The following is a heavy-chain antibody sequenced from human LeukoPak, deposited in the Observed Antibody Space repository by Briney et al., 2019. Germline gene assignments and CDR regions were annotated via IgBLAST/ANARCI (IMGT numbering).Heavy chain of an antibody. CDR3: ATLGGNSAFDY. J-gene: IGHJ4*02. V-gene: IGHV4-31*03. D-gene: IGHD4-23*01. CDR1: GGSISSGGYY. Sequence: SETLSLTCTVSGGSISSGGYYWSWIRQHPGKGLEWIGYIYYSGSTYFNPSLKSRVTISVDTSKNQFSLKLSSVTAADTAVYYCATLGGNSAFDYWGQGTLVTVSS. CDR2: IYYSGST.